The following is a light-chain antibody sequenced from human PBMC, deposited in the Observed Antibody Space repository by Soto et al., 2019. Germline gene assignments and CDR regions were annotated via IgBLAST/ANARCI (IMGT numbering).Light chain of an antibody. Sequence: QSALTQPASVSGSPGQSITLSCTGTSSDVGSYNLVSWYQQHPGKAPKLMIYEGSKRPSGVSKRFSGSKSGSTASLTVSGLLAEDEADYYCCSYAGSSTPDVFGTGTKLTVL. V-gene: IGLV2-23*01. J-gene: IGLJ1*01. CDR2: EGS. CDR3: CSYAGSSTPDV. CDR1: SSDVGSYNL.